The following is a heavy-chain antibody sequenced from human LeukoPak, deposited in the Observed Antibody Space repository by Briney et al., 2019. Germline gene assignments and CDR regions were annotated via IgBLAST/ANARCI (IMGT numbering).Heavy chain of an antibody. CDR3: ARDLATVTTGVGIDY. CDR1: GFRFRFYS. J-gene: IGHJ4*02. D-gene: IGHD4-17*01. V-gene: IGHV3-48*04. Sequence: GSLRLSCAASGFRFRFYSIKWVRQASGKGLEWGSYIIISRSSISYADSVKGRFTISRDNANNSLYLQMNSLRAEDTAVYYCARDLATVTTGVGIDYWGQGTLVTVSS. CDR2: IIISRSSI.